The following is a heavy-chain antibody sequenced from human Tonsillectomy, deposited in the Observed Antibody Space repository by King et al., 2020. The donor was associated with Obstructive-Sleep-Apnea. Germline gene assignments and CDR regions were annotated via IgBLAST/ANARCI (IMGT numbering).Heavy chain of an antibody. CDR3: ARLIVPSDVVADY. CDR1: GFTFSSYS. J-gene: IGHJ4*02. V-gene: IGHV3-21*01. D-gene: IGHD2-2*01. Sequence: VQLVESGGGLVKPGGSLRLSCAASGFTFSSYSMNWVRQAPGKGLEWVSSISSSSSYIYYADSVKGRFTISRDNAKNSLYLQMNSLRAEVTAVYYCARLIVPSDVVADYWGQGFLVTVSS. CDR2: ISSSSSYI.